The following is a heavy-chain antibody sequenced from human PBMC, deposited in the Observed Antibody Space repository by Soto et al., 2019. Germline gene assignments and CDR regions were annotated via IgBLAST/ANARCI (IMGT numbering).Heavy chain of an antibody. D-gene: IGHD1-1*01. J-gene: IGHJ4*02. CDR1: GFSLSTHGVG. CDR2: IYWDDDK. Sequence: QITLKESGPTRVRPTQTLTLTCTFSGFSLSTHGVGVGWIRQPPGKALEGLALIYWDDDKRYTSSLKNRLTITKDTSRNPVVLTVTNMDPVDTATYYCAHRVALGGNGNGGSFDFWGPGALVTVSA. V-gene: IGHV2-5*02. CDR3: AHRVALGGNGNGGSFDF.